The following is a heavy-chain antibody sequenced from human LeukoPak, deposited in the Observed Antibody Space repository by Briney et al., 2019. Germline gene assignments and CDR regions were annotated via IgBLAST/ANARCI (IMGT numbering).Heavy chain of an antibody. D-gene: IGHD1-26*01. CDR2: FSASGGTT. J-gene: IGHJ4*02. Sequence: GGSLRLSCAASGFTFSRSAMNWVRQAPGKGLEWVSSFSASGGTTYYADSVKGQFTISRDNSKNTLSVQMNSLRAEDTAVYYCAKANYSGSYYFDSWGQGTLVTVSS. V-gene: IGHV3-23*01. CDR1: GFTFSRSA. CDR3: AKANYSGSYYFDS.